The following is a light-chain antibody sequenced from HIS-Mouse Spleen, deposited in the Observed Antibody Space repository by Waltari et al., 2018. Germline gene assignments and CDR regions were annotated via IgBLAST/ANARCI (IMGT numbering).Light chain of an antibody. Sequence: AIWMTQSPSLLSASTGDRVPISCRMSQGIRSYLAWYQQKPGKAPELLIYAASTLQSGVPSRFSGSGSGTDFTLTISCLQSEDFATYYCQQYYSFPPGTFGQGTKLEIK. J-gene: IGKJ2*02. CDR1: QGIRSY. CDR3: QQYYSFPPGT. V-gene: IGKV1D-8*02. CDR2: AAS.